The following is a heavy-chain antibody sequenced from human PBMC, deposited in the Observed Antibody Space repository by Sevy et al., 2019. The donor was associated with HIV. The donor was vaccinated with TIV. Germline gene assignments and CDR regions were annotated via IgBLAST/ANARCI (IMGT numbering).Heavy chain of an antibody. D-gene: IGHD4-17*01. J-gene: IGHJ3*02. CDR1: GFTFSSYS. Sequence: GGSLRLSCAASGFTFSSYSMNWVRHAPGKGLEWVSSISSSSYIYYADSVKGRSTISRDNAKNSLYLQMNSLRAEDTAVYYCASSVTPRGAFDIWGQGTMVTVSS. V-gene: IGHV3-21*01. CDR3: ASSVTPRGAFDI. CDR2: ISSSSYI.